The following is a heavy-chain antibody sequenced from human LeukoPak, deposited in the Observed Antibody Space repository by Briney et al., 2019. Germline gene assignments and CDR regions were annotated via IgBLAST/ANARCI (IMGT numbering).Heavy chain of an antibody. V-gene: IGHV1-2*02. Sequence: ASVKVSCKASGYTFTGYYMHWVRQAPGQGLEWMGWINPSSGGTNYAQKFQGRVTMTRDTSISTAYMELSRLRSDDTAVYYCARVSTRYGGFDYWGQGTLVTVSS. J-gene: IGHJ4*02. CDR1: GYTFTGYY. CDR2: INPSSGGT. CDR3: ARVSTRYGGFDY. D-gene: IGHD1-26*01.